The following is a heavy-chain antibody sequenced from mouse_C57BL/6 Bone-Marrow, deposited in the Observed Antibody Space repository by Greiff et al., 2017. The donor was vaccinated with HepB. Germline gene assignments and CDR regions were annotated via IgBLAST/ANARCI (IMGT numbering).Heavy chain of an antibody. V-gene: IGHV1-26*01. J-gene: IGHJ2*01. Sequence: EVQLQQSGPELVKPGASVKISCKASGYTFTDYYMNWVKQSHGKSLEWIGDINPNNGGTSYNQKFKGKATLTVDKSSSTAYMELRSLTSEESAVYYCARRWAYFDYWGQGTTLTVSS. CDR3: ARRWAYFDY. CDR2: INPNNGGT. CDR1: GYTFTDYY. D-gene: IGHD1-1*02.